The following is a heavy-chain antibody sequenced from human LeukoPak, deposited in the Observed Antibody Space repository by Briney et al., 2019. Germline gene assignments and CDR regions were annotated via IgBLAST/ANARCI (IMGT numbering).Heavy chain of an antibody. D-gene: IGHD6-19*01. J-gene: IGHJ2*01. Sequence: PPETLSLTCTVSGGSISSNNYYWGWIRQPPGKGPEWIGEINHSGSTNYNPSLKSRVTISVDTSKNQFSLRLSSVTAADTAVYYCARVLEGSSGQHWYFDLWGRGTLVTVSS. CDR1: GGSISSNNYY. CDR3: ARVLEGSSGQHWYFDL. CDR2: INHSGST. V-gene: IGHV4-39*07.